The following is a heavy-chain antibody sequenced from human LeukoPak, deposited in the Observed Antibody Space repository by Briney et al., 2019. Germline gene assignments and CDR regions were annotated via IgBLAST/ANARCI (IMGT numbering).Heavy chain of an antibody. CDR3: ARRFTAAESAFDI. CDR1: GGTFSSYA. V-gene: IGHV1-69*05. Sequence: SVKVSCKASGGTFSSYAISWVRQAPGQGLEWMGGIIPIFGTADYAQKFQGRVTMTTDTSTSTAYMELRSLRSDDTAVYYCARRFTAAESAFDIWGQGTMVTVSS. D-gene: IGHD6-13*01. CDR2: IIPIFGTA. J-gene: IGHJ3*02.